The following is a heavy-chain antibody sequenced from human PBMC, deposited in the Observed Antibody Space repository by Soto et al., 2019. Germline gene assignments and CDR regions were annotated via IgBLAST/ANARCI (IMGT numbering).Heavy chain of an antibody. CDR2: IWYDGSDK. Sequence: QVQLVESGGGVVQPGRSLRLSCAASGFTFSSYGMHWVRQAPGKGLEWVAVIWYDGSDKYYADSVKGRFTISRDNSKNTLYLQMNSLRAEDTAVYYCATTSAGTGFDPWGQGTLVTVSS. V-gene: IGHV3-33*01. CDR1: GFTFSSYG. J-gene: IGHJ5*02. CDR3: ATTSAGTGFDP.